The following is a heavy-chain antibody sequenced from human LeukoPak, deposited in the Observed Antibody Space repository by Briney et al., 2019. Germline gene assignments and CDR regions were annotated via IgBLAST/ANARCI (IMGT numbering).Heavy chain of an antibody. J-gene: IGHJ4*02. CDR2: IYHSGST. Sequence: SETLSLTCTVSGGSISSYYWSWIRQPPGKGLEWIGYIYHSGSTYYNPSLKSRVTISVDRSKNQFSLNLSSVTAADTAVYYCARGYSGSSFDNWGQGTLVTVSS. CDR1: GGSISSYY. V-gene: IGHV4-59*12. CDR3: ARGYSGSSFDN. D-gene: IGHD6-6*01.